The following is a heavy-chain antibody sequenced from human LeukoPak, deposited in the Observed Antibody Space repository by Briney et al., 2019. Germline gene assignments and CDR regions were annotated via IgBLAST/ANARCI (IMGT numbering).Heavy chain of an antibody. CDR2: ISGSGGST. V-gene: IGHV3-23*01. CDR3: AKGLVGNYYGSGSYLDY. CDR1: GFTFSSYA. D-gene: IGHD3-10*01. Sequence: PGGSLRLSCAASGFTFSSYAMSWVRQAPGKGLEWVSAISGSGGSTYYADSVKGWFTISRDNSKNTLYLQMNSLRAEDTAVYYCAKGLVGNYYGSGSYLDYWGQGTLVTVSS. J-gene: IGHJ4*02.